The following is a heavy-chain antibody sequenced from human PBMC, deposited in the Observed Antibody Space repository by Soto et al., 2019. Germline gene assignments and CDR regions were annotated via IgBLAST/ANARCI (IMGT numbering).Heavy chain of an antibody. CDR2: IIPVFGIA. Sequence: QVQLVQSGAEVKKPGSSVKVSCKASGGTFSRYSFTWVRQAPGHGLEWMGRIIPVFGIASYAQKFQGGVQITGQKSTTTAYMELSRLRSEDSDVYYCAREVRERVTRLVRAAIVGMDVWGQGTTVTVSS. J-gene: IGHJ6*02. V-gene: IGHV1-69*08. CDR1: GGTFSRYS. CDR3: AREVRERVTRLVRAAIVGMDV. D-gene: IGHD2-2*01.